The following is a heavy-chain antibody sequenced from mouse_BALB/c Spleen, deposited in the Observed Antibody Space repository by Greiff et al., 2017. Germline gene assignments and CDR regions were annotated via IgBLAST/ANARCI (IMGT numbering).Heavy chain of an antibody. V-gene: IGHV5-6-5*01. D-gene: IGHD3-1*01. CDR3: ARRGYGYVDY. J-gene: IGHJ2*01. CDR2: ISSGGST. Sequence: DVKLVESGGGLVKPGGSLKLSCAASGFTFSSYAMSWVRQTPEKRLEWVASISSGGSTYYPDSVKGRFTISRDNARNILYLQMSSLRSEDTAMYYCARRGYGYVDYWGQGTTLTVSS. CDR1: GFTFSSYA.